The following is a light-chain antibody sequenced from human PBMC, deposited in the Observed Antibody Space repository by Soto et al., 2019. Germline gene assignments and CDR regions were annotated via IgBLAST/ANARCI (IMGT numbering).Light chain of an antibody. V-gene: IGKV4-1*01. CDR1: QSILYSSNNKNQ. CDR3: QQYYSPPYT. CDR2: WAS. J-gene: IGKJ2*01. Sequence: IVMTQSPDSLAVSLGDRATVNCKSSQSILYSSNNKNQLAWYQQKPGQPPKLLFYWASTRESGVPDRFSGSESGTDFTLTISSLQAEDVTVYYCQQYYSPPYTFGQGTKLEI.